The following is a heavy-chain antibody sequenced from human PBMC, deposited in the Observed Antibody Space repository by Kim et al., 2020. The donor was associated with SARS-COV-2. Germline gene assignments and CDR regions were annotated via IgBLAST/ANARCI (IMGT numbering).Heavy chain of an antibody. CDR1: GFTFSSYE. CDR2: ISSSGSTI. J-gene: IGHJ6*02. Sequence: GGSLRLSCAASGFTFSSYEMNWVRQAPGKGLEWVSYISSSGSTIYYADSVKGRFTISRDNAKNSLYLQMNSLRAEDTAVYYCARDRRGVIRGYLGMDVWGQGTTVTVSS. V-gene: IGHV3-48*03. CDR3: ARDRRGVIRGYLGMDV. D-gene: IGHD3-16*02.